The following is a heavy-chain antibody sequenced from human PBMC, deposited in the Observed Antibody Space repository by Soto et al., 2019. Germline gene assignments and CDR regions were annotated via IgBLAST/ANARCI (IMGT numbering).Heavy chain of an antibody. D-gene: IGHD5-12*01. J-gene: IGHJ6*03. Sequence: SETLSLTCTVSGGSISSDYLSWIRQPPGKGLEWIGYIYYSGNTNYNPSLKSRVTISIDTSKKQISLKLTSVTAADTAVYFCARDRSSGYISDYYYYSMDVWGPGTTVTVSS. V-gene: IGHV4-59*01. CDR2: IYYSGNT. CDR1: GGSISSDY. CDR3: ARDRSSGYISDYYYYSMDV.